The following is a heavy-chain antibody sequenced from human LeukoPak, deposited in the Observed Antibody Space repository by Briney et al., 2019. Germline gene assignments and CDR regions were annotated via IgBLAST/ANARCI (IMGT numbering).Heavy chain of an antibody. CDR1: GGTFSSYA. V-gene: IGHV1-69*06. J-gene: IGHJ6*03. D-gene: IGHD5-24*01. CDR3: ARVAPDGYNYYYYYYYYMDV. CDR2: IIPIFGTA. Sequence: SAKVSCKASGGTFSSYAISWVRQAPGQGLEWMGGIIPIFGTANYAQKFQGRVTITADKSTSTAYMELSSLRSKDTAVYYCARVAPDGYNYYYYYYYYMDVWGKGTTVTVSS.